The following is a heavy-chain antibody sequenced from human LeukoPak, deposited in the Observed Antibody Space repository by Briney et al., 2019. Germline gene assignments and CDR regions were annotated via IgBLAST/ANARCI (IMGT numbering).Heavy chain of an antibody. J-gene: IGHJ4*02. Sequence: GGSLGLSCAASGFTFDDYAMHWVRQAPGKGLEWVSGISWNSGSIGYADSVKGRFTISRDNAKNSLYLQMNSLRAEDTALYYCAKGFYGAADYWGQGTLVTVSS. CDR1: GFTFDDYA. D-gene: IGHD3-16*01. CDR2: ISWNSGSI. CDR3: AKGFYGAADY. V-gene: IGHV3-9*01.